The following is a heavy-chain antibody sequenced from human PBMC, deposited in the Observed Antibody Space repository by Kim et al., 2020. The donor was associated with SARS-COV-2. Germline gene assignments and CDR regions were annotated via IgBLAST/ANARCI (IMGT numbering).Heavy chain of an antibody. D-gene: IGHD3-22*01. Sequence: NADSVKGRFTISRDNAKNSLYLQMNSLRAEDTAVYYCARDGYYYDSSVNNWGQGTLVTVSS. CDR3: ARDGYYYDSSVNN. V-gene: IGHV3-11*06. J-gene: IGHJ4*02.